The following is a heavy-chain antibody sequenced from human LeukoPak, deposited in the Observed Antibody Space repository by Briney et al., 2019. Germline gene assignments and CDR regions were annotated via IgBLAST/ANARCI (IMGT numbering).Heavy chain of an antibody. D-gene: IGHD2-2*01. Sequence: SETLSLTCTVSGGSISSGGYYWSWIRQPPGKGLEWIGYIYHSGSTNYNPSLKSRVTISVDTSKNQFSLKLSSVTAADTAVYYCARSPGSTWYQDYWGQGTLVTVSS. V-gene: IGHV4-61*08. J-gene: IGHJ4*02. CDR2: IYHSGST. CDR3: ARSPGSTWYQDY. CDR1: GGSISSGGYY.